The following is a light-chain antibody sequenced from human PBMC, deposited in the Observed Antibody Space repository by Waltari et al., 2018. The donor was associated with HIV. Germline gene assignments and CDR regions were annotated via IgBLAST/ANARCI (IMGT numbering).Light chain of an antibody. CDR3: SSYTTSSTYV. CDR2: DVN. CDR1: SSDVGAYDH. J-gene: IGLJ1*01. Sequence: QSALTQPASVSGSPGQSITISCTGTSSDVGAYDHVPWYQQHPGKAPKLMIYDVNNRPSGVSHRFSGSKSATTASLTISGLQAEDEADYYCSSYTTSSTYVFGTGTKVTVL. V-gene: IGLV2-14*03.